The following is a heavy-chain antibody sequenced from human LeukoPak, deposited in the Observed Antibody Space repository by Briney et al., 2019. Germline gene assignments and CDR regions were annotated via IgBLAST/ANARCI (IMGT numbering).Heavy chain of an antibody. CDR3: RGDYSNYDAQNWFDP. Sequence: PSETLSLTCAVYGGSFSGYYWSWIRQPPGKGLEWIGEINHSGSTNYNPSLKSRVTISVDTSKNQFSLKLSSVTAADTAVYYCRGDYSNYDAQNWFDPWGQGTLVTVSS. D-gene: IGHD4-11*01. CDR1: GGSFSGYY. CDR2: INHSGST. V-gene: IGHV4-34*01. J-gene: IGHJ5*02.